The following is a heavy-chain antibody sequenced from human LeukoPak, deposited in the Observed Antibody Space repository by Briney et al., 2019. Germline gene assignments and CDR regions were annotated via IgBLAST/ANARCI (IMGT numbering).Heavy chain of an antibody. CDR2: IYYSGST. J-gene: IGHJ5*02. CDR1: GGSISSSSYY. D-gene: IGHD3-22*01. Sequence: SETPSLTCTVSGGSISSSSYYWGWIRQPPGKGLEWIGYIYYSGSTNYNPSLKSRVTISVDTSKNQFSLKLSSVTAADTAVYYCARGVDTMIVVARAGDWFDPWGQGTLITVSS. V-gene: IGHV4-61*05. CDR3: ARGVDTMIVVARAGDWFDP.